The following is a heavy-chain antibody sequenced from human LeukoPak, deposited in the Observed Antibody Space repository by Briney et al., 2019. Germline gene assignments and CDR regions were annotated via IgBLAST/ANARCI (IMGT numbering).Heavy chain of an antibody. CDR3: ARDRGGYNYFGY. J-gene: IGHJ4*02. Sequence: KPGGSLRLSCAASGFTFSSYSMNWVHQAPGKGLEWVSSISSTSSYIYYAASVKGRFTISRDNARNSLYLQMNSLRAEDTAVYYCARDRGGYNYFGYWGQGTLVTVSS. V-gene: IGHV3-21*01. D-gene: IGHD5-24*01. CDR1: GFTFSSYS. CDR2: ISSTSSYI.